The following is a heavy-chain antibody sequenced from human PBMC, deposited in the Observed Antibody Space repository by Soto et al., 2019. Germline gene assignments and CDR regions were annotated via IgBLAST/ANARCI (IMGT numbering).Heavy chain of an antibody. CDR1: GFTFSSYA. J-gene: IGHJ3*02. Sequence: PGGSLRLSCAASGFTFSSYAMSWVRQAPGKGLEWVSAISGSGGSTYYADSVKGRFTISRDNSKNTLYLQMNSLRAEDTAVYYSAKDSKRGYCSGGSCRLGAFDIWGQGTMVTVSS. CDR3: AKDSKRGYCSGGSCRLGAFDI. V-gene: IGHV3-23*01. D-gene: IGHD2-15*01. CDR2: ISGSGGST.